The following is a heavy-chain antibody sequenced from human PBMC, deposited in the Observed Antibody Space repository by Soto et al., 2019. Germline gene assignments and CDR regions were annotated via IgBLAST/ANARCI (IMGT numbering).Heavy chain of an antibody. Sequence: GGSLRLSCAASGFTFSSYGMHWVRQAPGKGLEWVAVIWYDGSNKYYADSVKGRFTISRDNSKNTLYLQMNSLRAEDTAVYYCARGRIAVAGFKRYSNWFDPWGQGTLVTVSS. CDR2: IWYDGSNK. V-gene: IGHV3-33*01. CDR1: GFTFSSYG. D-gene: IGHD6-19*01. CDR3: ARGRIAVAGFKRYSNWFDP. J-gene: IGHJ5*02.